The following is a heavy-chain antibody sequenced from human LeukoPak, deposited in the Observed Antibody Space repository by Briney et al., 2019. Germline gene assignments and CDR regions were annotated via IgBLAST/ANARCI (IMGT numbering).Heavy chain of an antibody. CDR3: ARGLTTPSGYYYDSSGRYYFDY. Sequence: SETLSLTCTVSGFSISSYDYYWNWIRQPPGKGLEWIGYIYYSGSTYYNPSLKSRVTISVDTSKNQFSLKLSSVTAADTAVYYCARGLTTPSGYYYDSSGRYYFDYWGQGTLVTVSS. J-gene: IGHJ4*02. D-gene: IGHD3-22*01. V-gene: IGHV4-30-4*01. CDR2: IYYSGST. CDR1: GFSISSYDYY.